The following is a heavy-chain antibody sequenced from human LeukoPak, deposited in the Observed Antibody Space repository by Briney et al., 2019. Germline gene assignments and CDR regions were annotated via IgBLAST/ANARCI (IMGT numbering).Heavy chain of an antibody. Sequence: ASVKVSCKTSGYSFTAFYIHWVRQAPGQGLERMGWIHPRRGDTNYAQKFQGRVTMTRDTSISTAYLDLSSLRSDDTAVYYCARGQDWFDPWGQGTLVTVSS. V-gene: IGHV1-2*02. CDR3: ARGQDWFDP. CDR1: GYSFTAFY. CDR2: IHPRRGDT. J-gene: IGHJ5*02.